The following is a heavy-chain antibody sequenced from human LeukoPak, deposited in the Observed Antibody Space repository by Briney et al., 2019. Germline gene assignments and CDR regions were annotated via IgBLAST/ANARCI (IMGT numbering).Heavy chain of an antibody. CDR2: IYWNDDK. V-gene: IGHV2-5*01. D-gene: IGHD3-3*01. CDR1: GFSLSTSGVG. J-gene: IGHJ4*02. CDR3: AHRSYDFRSGPLWY. Sequence: SGPTLVNPTQTLTLTCTFSGFSLSTSGVGVGWIRQPPGKALEWLALIYWNDDKRYSPSLKSRLTITKDTSKNQVVLTMTNMDPVDTATYYCAHRSYDFRSGPLWYWGQGTLVTVSS.